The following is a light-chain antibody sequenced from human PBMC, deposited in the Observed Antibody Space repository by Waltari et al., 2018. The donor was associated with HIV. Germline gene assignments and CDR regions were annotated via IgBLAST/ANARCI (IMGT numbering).Light chain of an antibody. CDR3: GTWDTSLSAGV. J-gene: IGLJ1*01. CDR1: SSNVGENY. Sequence: QSVLTQPPSVSAAPGQKVTISCSGSSSNVGENYVSWYQHLPGTAPKLRIYANYWRPSVIPDRFCGSRSGTSATLGITGLQTGDEGDYYCGTWDTSLSAGVFGTGTKVTVL. CDR2: ANY. V-gene: IGLV1-51*02.